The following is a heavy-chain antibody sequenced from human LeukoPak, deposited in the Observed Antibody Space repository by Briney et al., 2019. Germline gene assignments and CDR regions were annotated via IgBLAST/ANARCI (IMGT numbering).Heavy chain of an antibody. CDR3: ARKYCTTTSCSYGYDV. Sequence: PSETLSLTCAVFGESLSGYYWSWIRQPPGKGLEWIGEISYSGSTNYNPSLERRATVSVDTSRNQFSLRSNAMTAADTAVYFCARKYCTTTSCSYGYDVWGHGTTVTVSS. D-gene: IGHD2-2*01. V-gene: IGHV4-34*01. CDR1: GESLSGYY. CDR2: ISYSGST. J-gene: IGHJ3*01.